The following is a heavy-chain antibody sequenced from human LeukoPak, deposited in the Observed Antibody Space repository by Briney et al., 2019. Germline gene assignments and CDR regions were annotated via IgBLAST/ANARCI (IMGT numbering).Heavy chain of an antibody. Sequence: PGGSLRLSCTASGFTFGDYAKSWVRQAPGKGLEWVGFIRSKAYGGTTEYAASVKGRFTISRDDSKSIAYLQMNSLKTEDTAVYYCTREGSVVVPAAIIRYYYYGMDVWGQGTTVTVSS. J-gene: IGHJ6*02. CDR2: IRSKAYGGTT. CDR1: GFTFGDYA. CDR3: TREGSVVVPAAIIRYYYYGMDV. V-gene: IGHV3-49*04. D-gene: IGHD2-2*02.